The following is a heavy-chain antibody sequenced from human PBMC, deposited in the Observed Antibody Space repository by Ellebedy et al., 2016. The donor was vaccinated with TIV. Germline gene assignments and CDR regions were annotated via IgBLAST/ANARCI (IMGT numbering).Heavy chain of an antibody. Sequence: GESLKISXAASGFTFSSYSMNWVRQPPGKGLEWVSAVSATGAGTYYADSVKGRFTISRDNSRNTLDLQMHSLRAEDTAVYYCAKEQALTKPFDYWGQGTLVTVSS. CDR1: GFTFSSYS. CDR2: VSATGAGT. V-gene: IGHV3-23*01. J-gene: IGHJ4*02. CDR3: AKEQALTKPFDY. D-gene: IGHD1-1*01.